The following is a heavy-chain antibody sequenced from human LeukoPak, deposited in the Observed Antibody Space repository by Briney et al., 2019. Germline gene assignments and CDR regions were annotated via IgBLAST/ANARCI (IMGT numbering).Heavy chain of an antibody. CDR2: IYTSGST. CDR1: GGSISSYY. CDR3: ARENSGSYREFDY. J-gene: IGHJ4*02. Sequence: SETLSLTCTVSGGSISSYYWSWIRQLAGKGLEWIGRIYTSGSTNYNASLKSRVSMSVDTSKTQFSLKLSSVTAADTAVFYCARENSGSYREFDYWGQGTLVTVSS. V-gene: IGHV4-4*07. D-gene: IGHD1-26*01.